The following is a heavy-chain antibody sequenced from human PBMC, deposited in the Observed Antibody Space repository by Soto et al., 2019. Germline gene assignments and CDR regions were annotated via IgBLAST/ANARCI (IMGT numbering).Heavy chain of an antibody. CDR1: GYTFTSYD. V-gene: IGHV1-8*01. CDR2: MNPNSGNT. Sequence: QVQLVQSGAEVKKPGASVKVSCKASGYTFTSYDINWVRQATGQGLEWMGWMNPNSGNTGDAQKFQGRVTMTRNTSRSTAYREQRSLRSEDTALDYWARGSRYCSGGSCIDYWGQGTLVTVSS. D-gene: IGHD2-15*01. CDR3: ARGSRYCSGGSCIDY. J-gene: IGHJ4*02.